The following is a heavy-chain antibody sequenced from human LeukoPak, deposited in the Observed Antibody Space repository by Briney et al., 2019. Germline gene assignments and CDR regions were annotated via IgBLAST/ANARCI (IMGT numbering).Heavy chain of an antibody. CDR3: AGSTYYDILTGYSLFDY. J-gene: IGHJ4*01. V-gene: IGHV4-34*01. Sequence: SETLSLTCAVYGGSFSGYYWSWIRQPPGKGLEWIGEINHSGSTNYNPSLKSRVTISVDKSKNQFSLKLSSVTAADTAVYYCAGSTYYDILTGYSLFDYWGEGTLVTVSS. CDR1: GGSFSGYY. CDR2: INHSGST. D-gene: IGHD3-9*01.